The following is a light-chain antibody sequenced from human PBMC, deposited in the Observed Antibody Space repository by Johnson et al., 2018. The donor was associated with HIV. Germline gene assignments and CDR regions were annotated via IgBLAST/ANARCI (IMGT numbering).Light chain of an antibody. V-gene: IGLV1-51*01. J-gene: IGLJ1*01. Sequence: QLVLTQPPSVSAAPGQKVTISCSGSSSNIGNNYVSWYQQLPGTAPKLLIYEKNKRPSGIPDRFSASKSGTSATLDITGLQTGDEADYYWGTWDSGLGAHYVFGTGTKVTVL. CDR1: SSNIGNNY. CDR2: EKN. CDR3: GTWDSGLGAHYV.